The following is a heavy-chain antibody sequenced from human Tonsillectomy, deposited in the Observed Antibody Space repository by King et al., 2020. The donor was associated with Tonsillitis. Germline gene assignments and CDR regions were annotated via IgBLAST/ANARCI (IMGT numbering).Heavy chain of an antibody. Sequence: VQLQQWGAGLLKPSETLSLTCAVYGGSFSGYYWSWIRQPPGKGLEWIGEINHSGSTNYNPSLKSRVTISVDTSKNQFSLKLRSVTAADTAVYYCARGPRYYDILTGYPYYGMDVWGQGTTVTVSS. CDR3: ARGPRYYDILTGYPYYGMDV. CDR2: INHSGST. V-gene: IGHV4-34*01. J-gene: IGHJ6*02. D-gene: IGHD3-9*01. CDR1: GGSFSGYY.